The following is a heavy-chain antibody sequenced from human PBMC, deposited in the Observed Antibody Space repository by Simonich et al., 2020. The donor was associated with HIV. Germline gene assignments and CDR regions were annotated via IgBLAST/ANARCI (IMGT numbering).Heavy chain of an antibody. CDR1: GYTFIDYY. V-gene: IGHV1-2*02. J-gene: IGHJ3*02. Sequence: QVQLVQSGAEVKKPGASVKVSCKASGYTFIDYYIHWVRRTPGQGPEWMGWTNPNSGETRNAQKFQGRVTMTRDTSISTTYMELSSLRSDDTAVYFCTRGPSHGAFDIWGQGTMVTVSS. CDR3: TRGPSHGAFDI. CDR2: TNPNSGET.